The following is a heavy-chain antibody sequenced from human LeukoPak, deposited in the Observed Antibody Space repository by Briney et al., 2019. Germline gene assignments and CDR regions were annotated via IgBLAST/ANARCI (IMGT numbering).Heavy chain of an antibody. CDR2: ISGSGGST. D-gene: IGHD3-3*01. CDR3: AKRGDFWSGNPHYFDY. Sequence: GGSLRLSCAASGFTFSSYAMSWARQAPGKGLEWVSAISGSGGSTYYADSVKGRFTISRDNSKNTLYLQMNSLRAEDTAVYYCAKRGDFWSGNPHYFDYWGQGTLVTVSS. V-gene: IGHV3-23*01. J-gene: IGHJ4*02. CDR1: GFTFSSYA.